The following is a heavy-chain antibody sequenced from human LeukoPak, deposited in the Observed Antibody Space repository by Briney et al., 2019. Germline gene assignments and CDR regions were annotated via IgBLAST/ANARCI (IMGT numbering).Heavy chain of an antibody. V-gene: IGHV3-7*04. D-gene: IGHD2-15*01. J-gene: IGHJ4*02. Sequence: TGGSLRLSCAASGFTLSSYWMSWVRQAAGKGLEWVANIKQDGSEIYYVDSVKGRFTISRDNAKNSLYLHLNGLRAEDTAVYYCARYIGSAGFDYWGQGTLVTVSS. CDR3: ARYIGSAGFDY. CDR1: GFTLSSYW. CDR2: IKQDGSEI.